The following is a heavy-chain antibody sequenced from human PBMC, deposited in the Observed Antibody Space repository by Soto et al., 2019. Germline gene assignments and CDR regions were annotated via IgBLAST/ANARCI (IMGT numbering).Heavy chain of an antibody. J-gene: IGHJ4*02. CDR3: AHRRGNGWDDFDY. CDR1: GFSLSTSGLS. CDR2: IYWDDDK. V-gene: IGHV2-5*02. D-gene: IGHD6-19*01. Sequence: QITLTESGPTLVKPTQTLTLTCAFSGFSLSTSGLSVAWIRQPPVKALEWLALIYWDDDKRYRPSLKSRLTIVKDTSNNRVVLTMTNMDRVDTATYYCAHRRGNGWDDFDYWGQGTLVTVSS.